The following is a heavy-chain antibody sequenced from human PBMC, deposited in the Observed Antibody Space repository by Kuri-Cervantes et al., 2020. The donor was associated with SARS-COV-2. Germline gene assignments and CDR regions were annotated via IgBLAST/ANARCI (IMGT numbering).Heavy chain of an antibody. D-gene: IGHD2-2*01. J-gene: IGHJ6*02. CDR1: GGSISSSSYY. CDR3: ARELAVPAATGYYYYGMDV. CDR2: IYYSGST. Sequence: SETLSLTCTVSGGSISSSSYYWGWIRQPPGKGLEWIGSIYYSGSTYYNPSLKSRVTISVDRSKNQFSLKLSSVTAADTAVYYCARELAVPAATGYYYYGMDVWGQGTTVTVSS. V-gene: IGHV4-39*07.